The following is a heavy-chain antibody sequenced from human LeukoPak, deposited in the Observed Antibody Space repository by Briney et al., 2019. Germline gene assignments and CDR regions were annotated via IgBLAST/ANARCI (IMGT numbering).Heavy chain of an antibody. CDR3: ARANY. V-gene: IGHV3-7*01. CDR2: IKQDGSEK. J-gene: IGHJ4*02. Sequence: QAGGSLRLSCAASGFTFGNSWMSWVRQAPGKGLEWVANIKQDGSEKYYVDSVKGRFTISRDSAKNSLYLQMNSLRADDTAVYYCARANYWGQGTLVTVSS. CDR1: GFTFGNSW.